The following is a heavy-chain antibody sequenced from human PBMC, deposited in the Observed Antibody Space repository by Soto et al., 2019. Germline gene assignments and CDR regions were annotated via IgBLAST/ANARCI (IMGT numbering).Heavy chain of an antibody. Sequence: GGSLRLSCAVSGVTLTDVWMNWVRQAPGKGPEWVGRIKSNTDGGTTDYAAPVKGRFTISRDDSENTLYLQMNSLKTEDAAVYYCATMGATAGSYYFEYWGQGALVTVSS. J-gene: IGHJ4*02. CDR1: GVTLTDVW. CDR3: ATMGATAGSYYFEY. V-gene: IGHV3-15*07. D-gene: IGHD1-26*01. CDR2: IKSNTDGGTT.